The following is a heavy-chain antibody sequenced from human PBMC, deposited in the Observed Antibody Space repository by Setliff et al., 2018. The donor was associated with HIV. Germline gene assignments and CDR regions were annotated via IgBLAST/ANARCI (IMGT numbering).Heavy chain of an antibody. CDR2: IYWDDDK. J-gene: IGHJ4*02. Sequence: GSGPTLVNPTQTLTLTCTFSGFSLSASGVGVGWIRQPPGKALEWLALIYWDDDKRYSPSLKTRLTITEDTSRNQVVLTMTNMDPVDTATYYCARSRTPWFGAPFDYWGQGALVTVSS. D-gene: IGHD3-10*01. CDR3: ARSRTPWFGAPFDY. CDR1: GFSLSASGVG. V-gene: IGHV2-5*02.